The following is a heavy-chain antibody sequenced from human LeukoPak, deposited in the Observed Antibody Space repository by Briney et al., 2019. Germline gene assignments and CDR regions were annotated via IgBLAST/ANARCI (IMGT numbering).Heavy chain of an antibody. Sequence: PGGSLRLSCVASGFXFTNYNINWVRQAPGKGLEWVSSITSSSRYIYYGDPVKGRFTISRDNAKNSLFLQMNSLRAEDTAVYYCARDRGSYTLNSWGQGTLVTVSS. CDR1: GFXFTNYN. D-gene: IGHD1-26*01. CDR3: ARDRGSYTLNS. V-gene: IGHV3-21*01. CDR2: ITSSSRYI. J-gene: IGHJ4*02.